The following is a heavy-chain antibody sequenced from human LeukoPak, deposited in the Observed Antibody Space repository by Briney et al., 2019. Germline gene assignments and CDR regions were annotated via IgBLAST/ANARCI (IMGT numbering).Heavy chain of an antibody. Sequence: ASVKVSCKASGGTFISYAISWVRQAPGQGPEWMGGIIPIFGTANYAQKFQGRVTITADESTSTAYMELSSLRSEDTAVYYCASISLDYGDYGGQNDYWGQGTLVTVSS. D-gene: IGHD4-17*01. CDR2: IIPIFGTA. V-gene: IGHV1-69*13. CDR1: GGTFISYA. J-gene: IGHJ4*02. CDR3: ASISLDYGDYGGQNDY.